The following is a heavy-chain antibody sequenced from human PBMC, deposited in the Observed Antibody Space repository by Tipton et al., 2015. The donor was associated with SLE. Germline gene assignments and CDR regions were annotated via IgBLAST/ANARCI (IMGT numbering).Heavy chain of an antibody. CDR3: ARQGTTRSPFDY. CDR2: IYYSGGT. D-gene: IGHD1-14*01. Sequence: TLSLTCTVSGDSISSDYWSWVRQPPGRGLEWIGTIYYSGGTSYNPSLKSRVTISVDTSKNQFSLKLNSVTAGDTAVYYCARQGTTRSPFDYWGQGTLVTVSS. CDR1: GDSISSDY. J-gene: IGHJ4*02. V-gene: IGHV4-59*08.